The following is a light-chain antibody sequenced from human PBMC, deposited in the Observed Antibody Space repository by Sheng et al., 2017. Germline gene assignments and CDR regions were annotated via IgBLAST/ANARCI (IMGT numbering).Light chain of an antibody. CDR2: WAS. CDR3: QQYYGTPYS. V-gene: IGKV4-1*01. Sequence: DIVMTQSPDSLAVSLGERATINCKSSQSILYSSNNKNYLAWYQQKPGQPPKLLIYWASTRESGVPDRFSGSGSGTDFTLTISSLQAEDVAVYYCQQYYGTPYSFGPGTKLEI. J-gene: IGKJ2*03. CDR1: QSILYSSNNKNY.